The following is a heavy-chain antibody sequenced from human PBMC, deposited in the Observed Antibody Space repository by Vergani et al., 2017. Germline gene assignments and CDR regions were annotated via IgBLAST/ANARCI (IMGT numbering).Heavy chain of an antibody. CDR1: GYSISSGYY. V-gene: IGHV4-38-2*01. CDR3: ARLATRSSGCDGVNAFDI. J-gene: IGHJ3*02. CDR2: IYHSGST. D-gene: IGHD6-19*01. Sequence: QVQLQESGPGLVKPSETLSLTCAVSGYSISSGYYWGWIRQPPGKGLEWIGSIYHSGSTYYNPSLKSRVTISVDTSKNQFSLKLSSVTAADTAVYYCARLATRSSGCDGVNAFDIWGQGTMVTVSS.